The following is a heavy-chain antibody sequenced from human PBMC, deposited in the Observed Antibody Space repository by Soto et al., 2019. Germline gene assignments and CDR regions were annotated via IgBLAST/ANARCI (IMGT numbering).Heavy chain of an antibody. Sequence: HEHLVQSGAEVKRPGASLKVSCKASGYSFTGYYIHWVRQAPGQGLEWMGWINPDSGATNYAQNFQGRVTLTTSPSIRTASMDLTSLTSDDTAVYYCARGDYGTGGYPFPYFDYWGQGTLVIVSS. CDR1: GYSFTGYY. D-gene: IGHD2-8*02. V-gene: IGHV1-2*02. CDR3: ARGDYGTGGYPFPYFDY. CDR2: INPDSGAT. J-gene: IGHJ4*02.